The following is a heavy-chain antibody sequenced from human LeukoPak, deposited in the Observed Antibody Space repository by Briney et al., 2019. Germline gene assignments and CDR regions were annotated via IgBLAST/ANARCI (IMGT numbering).Heavy chain of an antibody. CDR1: GFTFRNSW. V-gene: IGHV3-7*01. CDR3: ATSSDWAFDH. CDR2: IRPDGGQE. D-gene: IGHD6-19*01. J-gene: IGHJ4*02. Sequence: GGSLRLSCAASGFTFRNSWMTCVRQAPGKGLEWVANIRPDGGQEQYADSLEGRITIARDNVRHSLFLTLNSLRTEDTAVYFCATSSDWAFDHWGQGTLVTVSS.